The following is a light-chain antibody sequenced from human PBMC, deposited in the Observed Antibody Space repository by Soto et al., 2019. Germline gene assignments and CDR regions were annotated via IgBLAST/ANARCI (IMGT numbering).Light chain of an antibody. Sequence: DIQMTQSPSTLSASVGDRVTITCRASQSFSSWLAWYQQKPGKASKLLIYDASSLASGVPSRFSGSGSGTEFTLTISSLQPDDFATYYCQQYNSYSWTFGQGTKVEIK. CDR1: QSFSSW. CDR2: DAS. V-gene: IGKV1-5*01. J-gene: IGKJ1*01. CDR3: QQYNSYSWT.